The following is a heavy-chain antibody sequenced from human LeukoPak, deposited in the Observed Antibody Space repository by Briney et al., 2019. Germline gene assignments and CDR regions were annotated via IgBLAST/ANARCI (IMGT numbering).Heavy chain of an antibody. CDR1: GYTFTSYY. CDR3: ARDPALGSGSYYFDY. V-gene: IGHV1-46*01. D-gene: IGHD1-26*01. CDR2: INPSGGST. Sequence: GASVKVSCKASGYTFTSYYMHWVRQAPGQGLEWMGIINPSGGSTSYAQKFQGRVTMTRDTSTSTVYMELSSLRSEDTAVYYCARDPALGSGSYYFDYWGQGTLVTVSS. J-gene: IGHJ4*02.